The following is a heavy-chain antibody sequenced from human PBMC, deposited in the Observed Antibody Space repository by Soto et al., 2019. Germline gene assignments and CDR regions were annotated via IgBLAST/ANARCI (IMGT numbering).Heavy chain of an antibody. Sequence: QVQLVQSGSEVKKPGASVNVSCKAFGYTFTSYGFSWVRQVPGQGLEWLGWISAFNGDTQYAQTMKGRLTVTTDTSTTTVHMQRRSLTPADTAVYYCTREAGWQRMVPYDWGQGTLVSV. V-gene: IGHV1-18*04. CDR3: TREAGWQRMVPYD. CDR1: GYTFTSYG. CDR2: ISAFNGDT. J-gene: IGHJ4*02. D-gene: IGHD6-25*01.